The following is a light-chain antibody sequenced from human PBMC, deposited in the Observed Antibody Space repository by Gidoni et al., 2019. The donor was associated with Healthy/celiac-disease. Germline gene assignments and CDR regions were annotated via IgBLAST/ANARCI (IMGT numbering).Light chain of an antibody. J-gene: IGKJ1*01. CDR2: DAS. CDR3: QQRSNWPPWT. Sequence: EIVLTQSPATLSLSPGERATLSCRASQRVSSYLAWYQQKPGQAPRLLIYDASNRATGIPARFSGSGSGTDFTLTISSLEPGDFAVYYCQQRSNWPPWTFGQGTKVEIK. V-gene: IGKV3-11*01. CDR1: QRVSSY.